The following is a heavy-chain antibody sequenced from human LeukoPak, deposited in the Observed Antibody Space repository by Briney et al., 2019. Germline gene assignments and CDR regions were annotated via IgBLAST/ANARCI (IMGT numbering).Heavy chain of an antibody. D-gene: IGHD6-25*01. CDR2: INHTGGT. CDR3: ARTSGYLSFWFDP. J-gene: IGHJ5*02. Sequence: SETLSLTCAVYGESFSGYYWNWIRQPPGKGLEWIGEINHTGGTNYNPSLKSRVTISVDTSKNQFSLKLSSVTAADTAVYYCARTSGYLSFWFDPWGQGTLVTVSS. CDR1: GESFSGYY. V-gene: IGHV4-34*01.